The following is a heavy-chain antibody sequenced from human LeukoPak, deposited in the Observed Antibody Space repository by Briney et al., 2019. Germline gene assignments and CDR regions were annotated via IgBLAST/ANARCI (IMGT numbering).Heavy chain of an antibody. CDR2: IIPIFGTA. J-gene: IGHJ4*02. V-gene: IGHV1-69*06. Sequence: GASVKVSCKASGYIFTSYGISWVRQAPGQGLEWMGGIIPIFGTANYAQKFQGRVTITADKSTSTAYMELSSLRSEDTAVYYCARVGYSSGWYRDYWGQGTLVTVSS. D-gene: IGHD6-19*01. CDR3: ARVGYSSGWYRDY. CDR1: GYIFTSYG.